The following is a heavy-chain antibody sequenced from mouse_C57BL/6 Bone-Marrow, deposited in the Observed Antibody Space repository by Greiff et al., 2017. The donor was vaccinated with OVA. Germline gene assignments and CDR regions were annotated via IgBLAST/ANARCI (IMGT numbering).Heavy chain of an antibody. CDR1: GYSFTDYN. D-gene: IGHD2-3*01. J-gene: IGHJ3*01. CDR2: INPNYGTT. CDR3: ARSPLYDGYCPWFAY. V-gene: IGHV1-39*01. Sequence: VQLKESGPELVKPGASVKISCKASGYSFTDYNMNWVKQSNGKSLEWIGVINPNYGTTSYNQKFKGKATLTVDQSSSTAYMQLNSLTSEDSAVYYCARSPLYDGYCPWFAYWGQGTLVTVSA.